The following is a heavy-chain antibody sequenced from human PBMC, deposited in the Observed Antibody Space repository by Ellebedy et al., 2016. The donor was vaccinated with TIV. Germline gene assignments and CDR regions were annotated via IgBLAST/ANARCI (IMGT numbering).Heavy chain of an antibody. Sequence: GGSLRLXCAASGFTFSASAMHWVRQASGKGLEWVGRIRSKTSSYATAYAASVEGRFTISRDDSKNTAYLQMSSLKTEDTAVYYCTSTRSITSPTHAYWGQGTLVIVSS. D-gene: IGHD1-1*01. CDR2: IRSKTSSYAT. V-gene: IGHV3-73*01. J-gene: IGHJ4*02. CDR3: TSTRSITSPTHAY. CDR1: GFTFSASA.